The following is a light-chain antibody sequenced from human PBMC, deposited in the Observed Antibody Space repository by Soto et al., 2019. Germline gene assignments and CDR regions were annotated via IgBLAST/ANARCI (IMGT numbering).Light chain of an antibody. J-gene: IGLJ2*01. CDR3: TSYADSSPVV. CDR1: SRDVGGYNY. V-gene: IGLV2-14*01. CDR2: AVT. Sequence: QSALTQPASVSGSPGQSIAISCTGTSRDVGGYNYVSWYQQHPGKAPKLVIYAVTNRPSGVSDRFSGSKSGNTASLTISGLQAEDEADYYCTSYADSSPVVFGGGTKLTVL.